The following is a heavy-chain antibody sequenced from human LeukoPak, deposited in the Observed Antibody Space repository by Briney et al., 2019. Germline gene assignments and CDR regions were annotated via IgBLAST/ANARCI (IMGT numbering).Heavy chain of an antibody. V-gene: IGHV4-4*09. CDR3: ACSGIQWGDYNYMDV. CDR2: IYTSGST. Sequence: TSETLSLTCSVSGGSISSYYWSWIRQPPGKGLEWIGCIYTSGSTNYNPSLKSRVTISVDTSKNQFSLKLSSVTAEDTAVYYCACSGIQWGDYNYMDVWGKGTTVTVSS. D-gene: IGHD1-26*01. CDR1: GGSISSYY. J-gene: IGHJ6*03.